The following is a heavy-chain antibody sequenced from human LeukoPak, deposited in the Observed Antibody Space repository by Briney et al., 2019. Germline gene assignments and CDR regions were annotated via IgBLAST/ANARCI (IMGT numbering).Heavy chain of an antibody. V-gene: IGHV3-23*01. CDR1: GFTFSTYA. Sequence: GGSLRLSCAASGFTFSTYAMAWVRRAPGKGLEWVSGISASGDTTYYGDSVKGRFIISKDYSKNTLYLQMNGLRAEDTALYYCASRPRSTVVAPWDYWGQGILVTVS. CDR2: ISASGDTT. D-gene: IGHD3-22*01. J-gene: IGHJ4*02. CDR3: ASRPRSTVVAPWDY.